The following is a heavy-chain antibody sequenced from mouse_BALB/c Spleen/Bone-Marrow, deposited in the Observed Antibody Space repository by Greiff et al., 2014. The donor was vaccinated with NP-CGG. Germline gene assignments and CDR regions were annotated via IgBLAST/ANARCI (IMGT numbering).Heavy chain of an antibody. Sequence: VQLQQPGPDLVKPSQSLSLTCTVTGYSITSGYSWHWIRQSPGNKLEWMGYIHYSGSTNYNPSLKSRISITRDTSKNQFFLQLNSVTTEDTATYYCARSTMITTVDYWGQGTTLTVSS. CDR2: IHYSGST. CDR3: ARSTMITTVDY. J-gene: IGHJ2*01. V-gene: IGHV3-1*02. CDR1: GYSITSGYS. D-gene: IGHD2-4*01.